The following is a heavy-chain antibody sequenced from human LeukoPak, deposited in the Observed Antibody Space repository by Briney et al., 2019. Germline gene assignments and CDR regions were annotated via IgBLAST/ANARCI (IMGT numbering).Heavy chain of an antibody. D-gene: IGHD6-13*01. CDR3: GRWGAVAGLDL. J-gene: IGHJ5*02. Sequence: GGSLRLSCIVSGFSYSGYWMGWVRQPPGEGLEWVANIEPAGSATYYADSVKGRFTISRDNAKSSLSLQMSSLRVEDTAIYYCGRWGAVAGLDLWGQGTLATVSS. CDR2: IEPAGSAT. V-gene: IGHV3-7*01. CDR1: GFSYSGYW.